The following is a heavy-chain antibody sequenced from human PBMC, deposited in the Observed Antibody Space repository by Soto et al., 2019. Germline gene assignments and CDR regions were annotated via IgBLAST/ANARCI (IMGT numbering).Heavy chain of an antibody. CDR2: ISYDGSNK. Sequence: LSLTCAASGFTFSSYGMHWVRQAPGKGLEWVAVISYDGSNKYYADSVKGRFTISRDNSKNTLYLQMNSLRAEDTAVYYCAKTGDGSGSNWFDPWGQGTLVTVSS. J-gene: IGHJ5*02. D-gene: IGHD3-10*01. CDR3: AKTGDGSGSNWFDP. V-gene: IGHV3-30*18. CDR1: GFTFSSYG.